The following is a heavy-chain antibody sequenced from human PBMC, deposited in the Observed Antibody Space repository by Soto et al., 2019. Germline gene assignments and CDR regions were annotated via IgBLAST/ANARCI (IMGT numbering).Heavy chain of an antibody. CDR3: TTGGEYYDSSGYYRDAFDI. Sequence: GGSLRLSCAASGFTFSNAWMSWVRQAPGKGLEWVGRIKRKTDGGTTDYAAPVKGRVTISSDDSKNTLYLQMNSLKTEDTAVYYCTTGGEYYDSSGYYRDAFDIWGQGTMVTVSS. CDR1: GFTFSNAW. CDR2: IKRKTDGGTT. D-gene: IGHD3-22*01. J-gene: IGHJ3*02. V-gene: IGHV3-15*01.